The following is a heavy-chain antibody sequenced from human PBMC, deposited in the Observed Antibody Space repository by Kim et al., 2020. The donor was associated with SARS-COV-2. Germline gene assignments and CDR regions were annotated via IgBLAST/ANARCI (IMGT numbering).Heavy chain of an antibody. Sequence: SVKVSCKASGGTFSSYAIGWVRQAPGQGLEWMGRIIPILGIANYAQKFQGRVTITAEKSTSTAYMELSSLRSEDTAVYYCARTDAATPLAFDYWGQGTL. CDR1: GGTFSSYA. CDR2: IIPILGIA. D-gene: IGHD6-25*01. J-gene: IGHJ4*02. V-gene: IGHV1-69*04. CDR3: ARTDAATPLAFDY.